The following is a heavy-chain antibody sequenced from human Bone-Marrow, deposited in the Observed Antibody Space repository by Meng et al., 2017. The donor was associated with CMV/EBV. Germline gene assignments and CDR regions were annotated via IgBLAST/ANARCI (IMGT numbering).Heavy chain of an antibody. CDR1: GYTLTELS. Sequence: ASVKVSCKVSGYTLTELSMHWVRQAPGKGLEWMGGFDPEDGETIYAQKFQGRVTITTDESTSTAYMELSSLRSEDTAVYYCARGIPIDYWGQGTLVTVSS. V-gene: IGHV1-24*01. CDR2: FDPEDGET. CDR3: ARGIPIDY. J-gene: IGHJ4*02.